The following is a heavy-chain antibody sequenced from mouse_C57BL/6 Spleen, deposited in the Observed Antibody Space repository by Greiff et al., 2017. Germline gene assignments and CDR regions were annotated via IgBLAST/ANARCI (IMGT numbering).Heavy chain of an antibody. CDR1: GYTFTDSY. CDR3: AAELGRRARFAY. Sequence: EVQLQQSGPVLVKPGASVKISCKASGYTFTDSYMNWVKQRHGKGLEWIGLIYPDNGGTNYNEKFKGKATLTVDKSSSTAYMQLSSLTSEDSAVYYCAAELGRRARFAYWGQGTLVTVSA. V-gene: IGHV1-19*01. D-gene: IGHD3-1*01. CDR2: IYPDNGGT. J-gene: IGHJ3*01.